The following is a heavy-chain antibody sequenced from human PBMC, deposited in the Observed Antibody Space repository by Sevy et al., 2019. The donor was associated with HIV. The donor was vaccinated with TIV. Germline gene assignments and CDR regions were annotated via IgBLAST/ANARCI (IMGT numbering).Heavy chain of an antibody. CDR3: ARGPCGAAAGRFDS. CDR2: INQGGNQK. D-gene: IGHD6-13*01. V-gene: IGHV3-7*01. J-gene: IGHJ4*02. Sequence: GGSLRLSCAASGFTFSSYWINWVRQAPGEGLEWVANINQGGNQKHYMDSVKGRFTISRDNAENAVYLQMNSLRVEDTAVYYCARGPCGAAAGRFDSWGQGTLVTVSS. CDR1: GFTFSSYW.